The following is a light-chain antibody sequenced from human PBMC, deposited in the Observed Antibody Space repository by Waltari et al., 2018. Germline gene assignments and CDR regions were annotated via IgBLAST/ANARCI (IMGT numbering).Light chain of an antibody. CDR1: QTVNSY. V-gene: IGKV3-11*01. CDR2: DAS. Sequence: EIVLTQSPATLSLSPGERATLSCRASQTVNSYLTWYQQKPGQSPRLLIYDASHRPTGIPARFSGSGSGTDFTLTISSLETEDFAVYYCQQRAIWPLTFGGGTRVEIK. CDR3: QQRAIWPLT. J-gene: IGKJ4*01.